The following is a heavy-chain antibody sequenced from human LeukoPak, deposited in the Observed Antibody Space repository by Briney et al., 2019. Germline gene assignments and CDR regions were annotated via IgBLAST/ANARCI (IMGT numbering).Heavy chain of an antibody. CDR3: ARQYDSYFYYYLDL. V-gene: IGHV4-39*01. CDR2: LYHPDST. Sequence: PSQTLSLTCTVSGDSISSGSYYWSWIRQPPGKGLEWIGSLYHPDSTYYNPSLKSRVTMSVDTSRNQFSLRLSVVTAADTAVYYCARQYDSYFYYYLDLWGTGTTVTVSS. CDR1: GDSISSGSYY. J-gene: IGHJ6*03.